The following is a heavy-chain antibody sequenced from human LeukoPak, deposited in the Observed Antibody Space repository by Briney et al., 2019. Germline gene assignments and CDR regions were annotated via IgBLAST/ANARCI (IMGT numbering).Heavy chain of an antibody. CDR2: IYHSGST. J-gene: IGHJ6*02. CDR1: GGSISSGGYS. Sequence: SQTLSLTCAVSGGSISSGGYSWSWIRQPPGKGLGWIGYIYHSGSTYYNPSLKSRVTISVDRSKNQFSLKLSSVTAADTAVYYCARALGYCSGGSCYGMDVWGQGTTVTVSS. V-gene: IGHV4-30-2*01. D-gene: IGHD2-15*01. CDR3: ARALGYCSGGSCYGMDV.